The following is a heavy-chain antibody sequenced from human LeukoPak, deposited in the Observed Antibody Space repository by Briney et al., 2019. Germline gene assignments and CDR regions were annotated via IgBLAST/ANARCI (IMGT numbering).Heavy chain of an antibody. D-gene: IGHD3-22*01. CDR1: GGTFSSYA. J-gene: IGHJ4*02. Sequence: SVKVSCKASGGTFSSYAISWVRQAPGQGLGWMGRIIPIFGTANYAQKFQGRVTITTDESTSTAYMELSSLRSEDTAVYYCARDRAYYYGSSGYYFDYWGQGTLVTVSS. CDR2: IIPIFGTA. CDR3: ARDRAYYYGSSGYYFDY. V-gene: IGHV1-69*05.